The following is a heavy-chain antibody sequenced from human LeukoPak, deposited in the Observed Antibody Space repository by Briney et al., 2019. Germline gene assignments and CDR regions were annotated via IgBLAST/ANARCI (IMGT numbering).Heavy chain of an antibody. J-gene: IGHJ4*02. V-gene: IGHV3-23*01. Sequence: GGSLRLSCAASGFTFSGYAMSWVRQAPGKGLEWVSAISGGGGSAYYADSVKGRFTISRDNSKNTLYLQMNSLRAEDTAVYYCARETCSSTSCSTDYWGQGTLVTVSS. CDR2: ISGGGGSA. CDR1: GFTFSGYA. D-gene: IGHD2-2*01. CDR3: ARETCSSTSCSTDY.